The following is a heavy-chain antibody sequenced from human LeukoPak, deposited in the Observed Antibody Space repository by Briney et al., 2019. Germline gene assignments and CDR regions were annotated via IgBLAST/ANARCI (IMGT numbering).Heavy chain of an antibody. V-gene: IGHV3-23*01. D-gene: IGHD1-26*01. CDR1: GFIFSNSA. CDR3: AKAGAIKFDF. J-gene: IGHJ4*02. Sequence: GGSLRLSCAASGFIFSNSAMSWVRQAPGKGLEWVSGINGGGTGTYYAYSVRGRVTISRDNSKNTLHLDMNSVRAEDTAIYYCAKAGAIKFDFWGQGILVTVSS. CDR2: INGGGTGT.